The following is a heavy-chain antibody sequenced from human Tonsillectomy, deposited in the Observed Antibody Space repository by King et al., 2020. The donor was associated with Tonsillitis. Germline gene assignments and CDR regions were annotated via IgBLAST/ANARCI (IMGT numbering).Heavy chain of an antibody. CDR2: IYQSGST. D-gene: IGHD4-17*01. Sequence: QLQESGSGLVKPSQTLSLTCAVSGGSLSSGGYSWSWIRQPPGKGLEWIGYIYQSGSTYYNPSLKSRFTISIDRSKNQFSLKLSSVTAADTAVYYCARVVYDYGDYRVGYFDYWGQGTLVTVSS. CDR1: GGSLSSGGYS. J-gene: IGHJ4*02. CDR3: ARVVYDYGDYRVGYFDY. V-gene: IGHV4-30-2*01.